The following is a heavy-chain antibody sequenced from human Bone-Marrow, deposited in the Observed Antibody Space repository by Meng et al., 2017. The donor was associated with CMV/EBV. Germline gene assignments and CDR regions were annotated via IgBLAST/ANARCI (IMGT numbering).Heavy chain of an antibody. CDR3: ARGNARFDY. CDR2: ISYDGSNK. V-gene: IGHV3-30-3*01. Sequence: VQRVESGGGVVQPGRSLRLSCAASGFTFSSYAMHWVRQAPGKGLEWVAVISYDGSNKYYADSVKGRFTISRDNSKNTLYLQMNSLRAEDTAVYYCARGNARFDYWGQGTLVTVSS. CDR1: GFTFSSYA. J-gene: IGHJ4*02.